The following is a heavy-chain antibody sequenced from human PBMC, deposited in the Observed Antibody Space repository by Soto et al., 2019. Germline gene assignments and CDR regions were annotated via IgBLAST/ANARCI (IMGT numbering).Heavy chain of an antibody. CDR2: THYSGST. V-gene: IGHV4-39*01. CDR3: ARGPTRGEPSSSWYTGTSDY. J-gene: IGHJ4*02. D-gene: IGHD6-13*01. Sequence: PSETLSLTCSVSGGSISSSSYYWGWIRQPPGKGLEWIGSTHYSGSTNYKSSLKSRVTISVDTSKNQFSLKLSSVTAADTAVYYCARGPTRGEPSSSWYTGTSDYWGQGTLVTVSS. CDR1: GGSISSSSYY.